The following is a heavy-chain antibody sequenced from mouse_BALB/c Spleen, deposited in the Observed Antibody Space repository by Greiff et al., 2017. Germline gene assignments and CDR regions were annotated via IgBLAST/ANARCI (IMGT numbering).Heavy chain of an antibody. D-gene: IGHD2-1*01. CDR1: GFNIKDTY. Sequence: GQLQQSGAELVKPGASVKLSCTASGFNIKDTYMHWVKQRPEQGLEWIGRIDPANGNTKYDPKFQGKATITADTSSNTAYLQLSSLTSEDTAVYYCARGGGNSYYYAMDYWGQGTSVTVAS. V-gene: IGHV14-3*02. CDR2: IDPANGNT. CDR3: ARGGGNSYYYAMDY. J-gene: IGHJ4*01.